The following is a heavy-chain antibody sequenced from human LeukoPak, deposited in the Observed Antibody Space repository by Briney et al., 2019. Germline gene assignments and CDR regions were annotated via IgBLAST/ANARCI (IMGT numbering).Heavy chain of an antibody. J-gene: IGHJ4*02. CDR1: GFTFSSYG. V-gene: IGHV3-30*02. D-gene: IGHD3-10*01. CDR2: IRYDGSNK. Sequence: GGSLRLSCAASGFTFSSYGMHWVRQAPGKGLEWVAFIRYDGSNKYYADSVKGRFTISRDNSKNTLYLQMNRLRAEDTAVYYCAKDRRPNNYYASGSDYWGQGTLVTVSS. CDR3: AKDRRPNNYYASGSDY.